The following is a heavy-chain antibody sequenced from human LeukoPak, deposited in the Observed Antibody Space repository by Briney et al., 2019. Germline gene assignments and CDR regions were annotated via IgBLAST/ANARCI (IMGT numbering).Heavy chain of an antibody. J-gene: IGHJ4*02. CDR2: IYPGDSDT. CDR1: GYSFSSFW. Sequence: GESLKISCKGSGYSFSSFWIGWVRQMPGKGLEWMGIIYPGDSDTRYSPSFQGQVTISADKSISTAYLQWSSLKASDTAMHYCARHGAVAGTSYWGQGTLVTVSS. D-gene: IGHD6-19*01. CDR3: ARHGAVAGTSY. V-gene: IGHV5-51*01.